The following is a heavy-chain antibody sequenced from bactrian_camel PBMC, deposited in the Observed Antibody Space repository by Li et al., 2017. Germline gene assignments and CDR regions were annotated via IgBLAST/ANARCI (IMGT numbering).Heavy chain of an antibody. CDR1: GPRSANYC. CDR2: YNAYSSHVPA. J-gene: IGHJ4*01. V-gene: IGHV3S63*01. Sequence: HVQLVESGGGSVQAGGSLRLACAVSGPRSANYCMGWFRQAPGKEREGVAAIYYNAYSSHVPAYYSDSVKGRFTISHDNAENTLILQMNSLKSEDTAMYYCAVDPSGRAWSSGVLSPCEYSRWGQGTQVTVS. CDR3: AVDPSGRAWSSGVLSPCEYSR. D-gene: IGHD2*01.